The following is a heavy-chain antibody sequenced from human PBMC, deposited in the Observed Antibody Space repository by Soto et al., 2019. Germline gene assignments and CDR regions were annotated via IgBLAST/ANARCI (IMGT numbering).Heavy chain of an antibody. CDR1: GGSISSYY. CDR2: IYYSGST. D-gene: IGHD3-10*01. V-gene: IGHV4-59*01. Sequence: SETLSLTCTVSGGSISSYYWSWIRQPPGKGLEWIGYIYYSGSTNYNPSLKSRVTISVDTSKNQFSLKLSSVTAADTAVYYCARGSRLLWFGTYYYYYMDVWGKGTTVTVSS. CDR3: ARGSRLLWFGTYYYYYMDV. J-gene: IGHJ6*03.